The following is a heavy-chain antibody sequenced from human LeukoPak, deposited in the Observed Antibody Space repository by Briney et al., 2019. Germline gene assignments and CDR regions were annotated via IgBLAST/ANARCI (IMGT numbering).Heavy chain of an antibody. CDR1: GYIFSDCD. V-gene: IGHV1-8*03. CDR2: INPNSGNT. D-gene: IGHD3-22*01. CDR3: ARSSPPRYYSDKSGYYGYYFDY. Sequence: ASVKVSCKASGYIFSDCDINWVRQATGQGLEWMAWINPNSGNTGIARKFRGRVTITRNISTHTVYMELSSLRSEDTAVYYCARSSPPRYYSDKSGYYGYYFDYWGQGTLVTVSS. J-gene: IGHJ4*02.